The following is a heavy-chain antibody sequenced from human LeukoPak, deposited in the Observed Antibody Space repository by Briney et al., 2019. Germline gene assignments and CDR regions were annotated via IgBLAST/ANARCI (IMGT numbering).Heavy chain of an antibody. D-gene: IGHD3-22*01. CDR3: ARDYYDSSGYYQTS. Sequence: PSETLSLTCTVSGGSISSGSYYWRWIRQPAGKGLEWIGCIYTSGSTNYNPSLKSRVTISVDTSKNQFSLKLSSVTAADTAVYYCARDYYDSSGYYQTSWGQGTLVTVSS. J-gene: IGHJ5*02. CDR1: GGSISSGSYY. V-gene: IGHV4-61*02. CDR2: IYTSGST.